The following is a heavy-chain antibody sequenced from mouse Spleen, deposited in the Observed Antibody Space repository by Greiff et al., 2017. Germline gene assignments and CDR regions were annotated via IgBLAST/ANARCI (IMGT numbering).Heavy chain of an antibody. V-gene: IGHV1-5*01. CDR3: TRFYYFGSSYSMDY. CDR1: GYTFTSYW. CDR2: IYPGNSDT. D-gene: IGHD1-1*01. Sequence: SGTVLARPGASVKMSCKTSGYTFTSYWMHWVKQRPGQGLEWIGAIYPGNSDTSYNQKFKGKAKLTAVTSASTAYMELSSLTNEDSAFYSCTRFYYFGSSYSMDYWGQGTSVTVSS. J-gene: IGHJ4*01.